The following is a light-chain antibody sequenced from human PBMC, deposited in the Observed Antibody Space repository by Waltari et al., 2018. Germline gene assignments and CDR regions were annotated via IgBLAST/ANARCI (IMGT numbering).Light chain of an antibody. V-gene: IGLV3-25*03. CDR3: QSVDSTGSYVV. CDR2: KDS. CDR1: ALPKRY. Sequence: SDDLTQPPSVSVSPGQTARITCSGDALPKRYAYWYQQKPGQAPVLMIFKDSERPSGIPEGFSGSSSGTMGTLTISGVQAEDEADYYCQSVDSTGSYVVFGGGTKLTVL. J-gene: IGLJ2*01.